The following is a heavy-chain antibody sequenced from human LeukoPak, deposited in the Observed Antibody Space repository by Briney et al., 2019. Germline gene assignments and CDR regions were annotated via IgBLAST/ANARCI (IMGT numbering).Heavy chain of an antibody. CDR3: ARGDYYGSGSYLDY. CDR2: IYYSGST. Sequence: KASETLSLTCTVSGGSISSSSYYWGWIRQPPGKGLEWIGSIYYSGSTYYNPSLKSRVTISVDTSKNQFSLKLSSVTAADTAVYYCARGDYYGSGSYLDYWGQGTLVTVSS. J-gene: IGHJ4*02. D-gene: IGHD3-10*01. CDR1: GGSISSSSYY. V-gene: IGHV4-39*01.